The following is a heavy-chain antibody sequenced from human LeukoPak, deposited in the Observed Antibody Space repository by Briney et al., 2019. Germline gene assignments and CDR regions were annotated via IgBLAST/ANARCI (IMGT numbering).Heavy chain of an antibody. J-gene: IGHJ4*02. CDR2: ISSSSSYI. V-gene: IGHV3-21*01. Sequence: GGSLRLSCAASGFTFSSYSMNWVRQAPGKGLEWVSSISSSSSYIYYADSVKGRFTISRDNAKNSLYLQMNSLRAEDTAVYYCARESYDFWSGGGRSDYWGQGTLVTVSS. CDR3: ARESYDFWSGGGRSDY. CDR1: GFTFSSYS. D-gene: IGHD3-3*01.